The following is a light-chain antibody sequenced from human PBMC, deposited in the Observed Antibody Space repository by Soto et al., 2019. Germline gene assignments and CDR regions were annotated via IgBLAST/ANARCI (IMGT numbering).Light chain of an antibody. V-gene: IGLV2-14*01. CDR3: SSFTTISTYV. J-gene: IGLJ1*01. CDR1: SSDVGAHNF. Sequence: QSALTQPASVSGSPGQSITISCTGTSSDVGAHNFVSWYQQHPGKAPKLMIYDVGKRPSGVSNRFSGSKSGNTASLTISGLQAEDEADYYCSSFTTISTYVFGTGTKVTVL. CDR2: DVG.